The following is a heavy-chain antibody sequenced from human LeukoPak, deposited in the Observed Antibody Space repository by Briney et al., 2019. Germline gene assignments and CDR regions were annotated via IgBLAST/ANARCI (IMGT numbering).Heavy chain of an antibody. D-gene: IGHD6-19*01. J-gene: IGHJ4*02. V-gene: IGHV3-48*01. CDR1: GFTFSSYS. Sequence: PGGSRRLACVAAGFTFSSYSMNWVRQAPGKGLEWVSYISSSSSTIYYADSVKGRFTISRDNAKNSLYLQMNSLRAEDTAVYYCARDSPWLSILDYWGQGTLVTVSS. CDR2: ISSSSSTI. CDR3: ARDSPWLSILDY.